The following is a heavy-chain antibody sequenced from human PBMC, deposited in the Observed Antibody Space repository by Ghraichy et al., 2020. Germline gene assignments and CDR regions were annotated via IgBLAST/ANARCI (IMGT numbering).Heavy chain of an antibody. J-gene: IGHJ4*02. V-gene: IGHV4-34*01. CDR1: GGSFSGYY. Sequence: SETLSLTCAVYGGSFSGYYWSWIRQPPGKGLEWIGEINHSGSTNYNPSLKSRVTISVDTSKNQFSLKLSSVTAADTAVYYCAGRTVTNGTGYWGQGTLVTVSS. CDR2: INHSGST. CDR3: AGRTVTNGTGY. D-gene: IGHD4-11*01.